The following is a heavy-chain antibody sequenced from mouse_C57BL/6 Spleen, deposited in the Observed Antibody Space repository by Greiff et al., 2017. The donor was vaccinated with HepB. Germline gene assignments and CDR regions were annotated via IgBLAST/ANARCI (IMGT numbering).Heavy chain of an antibody. V-gene: IGHV1-50*01. CDR2: IDPSDSYT. J-gene: IGHJ2*01. D-gene: IGHD2-3*01. Sequence: QVQLQQPGAELVKPGASVKLFCKASGYTFTSYWMQWVKQRPGQGLEWIGEIDPSDSYTNYNQKFKGKATLTVDTSSSTAYMQLSSLTSEDSAVYYCARSGGYYVPLDYWGQGTTLTVSS. CDR1: GYTFTSYW. CDR3: ARSGGYYVPLDY.